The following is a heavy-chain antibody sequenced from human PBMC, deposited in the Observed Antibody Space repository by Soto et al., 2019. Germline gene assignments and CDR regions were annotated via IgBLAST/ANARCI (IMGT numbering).Heavy chain of an antibody. CDR1: GGTFSNYA. J-gene: IGHJ6*02. CDR2: IIPIVGTG. V-gene: IGHV1-69*01. CDR3: ARVVILVPTASAHYYYHMEV. D-gene: IGHD2-2*01. Sequence: QVQLVQSGAEVRKPGSSVTVSCKASGGTFSNYAISWVRQAPGQGLEWMGGIIPIVGTGSYAQKFQGRVTIPADEPTTTADMELSSLRVEDTAVYYCARVVILVPTASAHYYYHMEVGGPGTTVTVSS.